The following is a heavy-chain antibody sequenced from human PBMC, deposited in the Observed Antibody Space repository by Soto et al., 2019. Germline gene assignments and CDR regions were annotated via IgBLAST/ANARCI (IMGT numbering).Heavy chain of an antibody. Sequence: QVQLVESGGGVVQPGRSLRLSCAASGFTFSSYAMHWVRQAPGKGLEWVAVISYDGSNKYYADSVKGRFTIYRDNSKNTLYLQMNSLRAEEKAVYYCARERSSGYFEYWGQGIVVTVSS. V-gene: IGHV3-30-3*01. CDR3: ARERSSGYFEY. CDR2: ISYDGSNK. D-gene: IGHD6-19*01. J-gene: IGHJ4*02. CDR1: GFTFSSYA.